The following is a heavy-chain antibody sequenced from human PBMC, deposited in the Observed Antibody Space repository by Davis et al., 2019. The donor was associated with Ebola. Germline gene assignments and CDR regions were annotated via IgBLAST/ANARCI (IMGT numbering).Heavy chain of an antibody. D-gene: IGHD2-15*01. CDR2: ISAYNGNT. CDR1: GYTFTSYG. Sequence: ASVKVSCKASGYTFTSYGISWVRQAPGQGLEWMGWISAYNGNTNYAQKLQGRVTMTTDTSTSTAYMELRSLRSDDTAVYYCARGNIVVVVAAFRHNWFDPWGQGTLVTVSS. V-gene: IGHV1-18*04. CDR3: ARGNIVVVVAAFRHNWFDP. J-gene: IGHJ5*02.